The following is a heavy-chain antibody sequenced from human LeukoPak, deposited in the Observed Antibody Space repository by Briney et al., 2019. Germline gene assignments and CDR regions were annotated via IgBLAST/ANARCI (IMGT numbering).Heavy chain of an antibody. CDR2: ISSRGSTI. CDR1: YY. D-gene: IGHD5-18*01. Sequence: YYWGWIRQAPGKGLEWVSYISSRGSTIYYADSVKGRFTISRDNAKNSLYLQMNSLRAEDTAVYYCARHDTAMATDYGMDVWGQGTTVTVSS. J-gene: IGHJ6*02. CDR3: ARHDTAMATDYGMDV. V-gene: IGHV3-11*01.